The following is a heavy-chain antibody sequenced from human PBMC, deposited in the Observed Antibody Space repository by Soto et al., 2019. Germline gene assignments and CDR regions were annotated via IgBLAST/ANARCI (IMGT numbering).Heavy chain of an antibody. CDR2: IYHSGTT. Sequence: QVHLQESGPGLVKHSGTLSLTCAVSGGSITTNWWSWVRQPPGKGLEWIGEIYHSGTTNYNPSLRGRVTISVDKANNQVSLNLNSVTAADSAIYYCARHIAVPRTRGFDYWGQGNLVTVSS. D-gene: IGHD6-19*01. J-gene: IGHJ4*02. CDR1: GGSITTNW. V-gene: IGHV4-4*02. CDR3: ARHIAVPRTRGFDY.